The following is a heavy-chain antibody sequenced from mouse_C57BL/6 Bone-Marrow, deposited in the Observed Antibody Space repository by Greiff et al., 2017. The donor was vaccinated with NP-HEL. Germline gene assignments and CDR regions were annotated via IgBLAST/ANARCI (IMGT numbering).Heavy chain of an antibody. V-gene: IGHV14-2*01. CDR3: ARALITTVVATDFDV. CDR1: GFNIKDYY. Sequence: VQLKESGAELVKPGASVKLSCTASGFNIKDYYMPWVKQRTEQGLEWIGRIDPEDGETKYAPKFQGKATITADTSSNTAYLQLSSLTSEDTAVYYCARALITTVVATDFDVWGTGTTVTVSS. CDR2: IDPEDGET. D-gene: IGHD1-1*01. J-gene: IGHJ1*03.